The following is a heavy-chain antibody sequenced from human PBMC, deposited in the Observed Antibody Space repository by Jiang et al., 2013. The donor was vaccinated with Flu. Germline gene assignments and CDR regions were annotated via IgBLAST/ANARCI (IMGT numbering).Heavy chain of an antibody. J-gene: IGHJ2*01. CDR3: ARGEALPFFDL. CDR2: IGTAGDT. Sequence: QLLESGGGLVQPGGSLRLSCAASGFTFSSYDMHWVRQATGKGLEWVSAIGTAGDTYYPGSVKGRFTISRENAKNSLYLQMNSLRAGDTAVYYCARGEALPFFDLWGRGTLVTVSS. V-gene: IGHV3-13*01. CDR1: GFTFSSYD. D-gene: IGHD1-26*01.